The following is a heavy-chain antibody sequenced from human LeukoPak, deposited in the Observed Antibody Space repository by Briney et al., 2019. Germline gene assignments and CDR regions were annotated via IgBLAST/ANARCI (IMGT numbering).Heavy chain of an antibody. J-gene: IGHJ2*01. CDR1: GFTYSRYS. CDR2: ISSSSSYI. D-gene: IGHD1-14*01. V-gene: IGHV3-21*01. Sequence: PGGSLRLSCAASGFTYSRYSIKWVRQAPGKGLEWVSSISSSSSYIYYADSVKGRFTISRDNAKNSLYLQMNSLRAEDTAVYYCARDPPRSQNLRYFDLYCPGTLVTVSS. CDR3: ARDPPRSQNLRYFDL.